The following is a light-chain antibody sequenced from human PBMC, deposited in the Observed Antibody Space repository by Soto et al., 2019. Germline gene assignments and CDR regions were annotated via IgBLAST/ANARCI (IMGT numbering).Light chain of an antibody. J-gene: IGLJ2*01. Sequence: QSVLTQPASVSGSPGQSVTISCTGTSSDVGGYKYVSWYQQHPNRAPKLIIYDVANRPSGVSNRFSGSKSGDTASLTISGLQADDEANYYCSSYTSNDVVFGGGTKLTV. V-gene: IGLV2-14*03. CDR1: SSDVGGYKY. CDR3: SSYTSNDVV. CDR2: DVA.